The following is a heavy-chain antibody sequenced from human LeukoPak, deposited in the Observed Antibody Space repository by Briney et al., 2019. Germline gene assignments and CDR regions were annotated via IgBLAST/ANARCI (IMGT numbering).Heavy chain of an antibody. CDR2: INPSGGST. CDR1: GYTFTSYY. D-gene: IGHD3-9*01. Sequence: ASVKVSCKASGYTFTSYYMHWVRQAPGQGLEWMGIINPSGGSTSYAQKFQGRVTMTRNTSISTAYMELSSLRSEDTAVYYCARELRYFDWLLMNYYYGMDVWGQGTTVTVSS. CDR3: ARELRYFDWLLMNYYYGMDV. V-gene: IGHV1-46*01. J-gene: IGHJ6*02.